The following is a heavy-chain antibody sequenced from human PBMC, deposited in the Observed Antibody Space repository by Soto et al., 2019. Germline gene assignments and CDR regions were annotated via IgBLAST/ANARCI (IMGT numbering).Heavy chain of an antibody. D-gene: IGHD3-3*01. CDR2: VSGGGAST. J-gene: IGHJ4*02. CDR3: AKTQTFNGYYGGFDA. CDR1: GFSFAVYA. Sequence: GGSLRLSCAATGFSFAVYALTWVRQAPGKGLEWLSAVSGGGASTYYADSVRGRFSISRDVSGNMIYLQLNRLTAGDTATYYCAKTQTFNGYYGGFDAWGQGTRVTVSS. V-gene: IGHV3-23*01.